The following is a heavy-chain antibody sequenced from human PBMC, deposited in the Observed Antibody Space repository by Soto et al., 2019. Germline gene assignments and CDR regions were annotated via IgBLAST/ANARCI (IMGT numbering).Heavy chain of an antibody. CDR2: IYYSGST. D-gene: IGHD2-2*01. CDR1: GGSISSSSYY. CDR3: ARRYCSSTSCHFDY. J-gene: IGHJ4*02. V-gene: IGHV4-39*01. Sequence: SETLSLTCTVSGGSISSSSYYWGWIRQPPGKGLEWIGSIYYSGSTYYNPSLKSRVTISVDTSKNQFSLKLSSVTAADTAVYYCARRYCSSTSCHFDYWGQGTLVTVSS.